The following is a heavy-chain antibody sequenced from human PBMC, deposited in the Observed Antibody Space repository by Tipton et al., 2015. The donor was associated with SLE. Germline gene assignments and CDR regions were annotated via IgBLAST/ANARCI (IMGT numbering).Heavy chain of an antibody. J-gene: IGHJ3*02. D-gene: IGHD3-16*01. V-gene: IGHV3-72*01. CDR3: ARDGDVGVPGAFDI. CDR2: IRNQAKSYST. Sequence: SLRLSCAASGFSFSDHYMDWVRQAPGKGLEWVGRIRNQAKSYSTEYAASVKGRFTISRDDAKKSLSLQMNSLRGEDTAVYYCARDGDVGVPGAFDIWGQGTMVTVSS. CDR1: GFSFSDHY.